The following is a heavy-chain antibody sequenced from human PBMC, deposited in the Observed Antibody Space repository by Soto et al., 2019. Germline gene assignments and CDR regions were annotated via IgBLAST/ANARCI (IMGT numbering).Heavy chain of an antibody. V-gene: IGHV1-8*01. Sequence: QVQLVQSGAEVKKPGASVKVSCKASGYNFITYDINWVPQAPGQGLEWMGWVNAHSGQTEFAQKFQGRLTMTTNTSITTAYMELSSLRSEDTAIYYCARAEAWNFIYWFDTWGQGTLVTVAS. J-gene: IGHJ5*02. CDR2: VNAHSGQT. D-gene: IGHD1-1*01. CDR1: GYNFITYD. CDR3: ARAEAWNFIYWFDT.